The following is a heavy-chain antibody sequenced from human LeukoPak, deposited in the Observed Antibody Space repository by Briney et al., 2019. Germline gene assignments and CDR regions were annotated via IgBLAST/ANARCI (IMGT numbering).Heavy chain of an antibody. Sequence: PGGSLRLSCAASGFTFSSYSMNWVRQAPGKGLEWVSSISSSSSYIYYADSVKGRFTISRDNAKNSLYLQMNSLRAEDTAVYYCARGGYSYGYQRGFFDYWGQGTLVTVSS. CDR2: ISSSSSYI. J-gene: IGHJ4*02. CDR3: ARGGYSYGYQRGFFDY. V-gene: IGHV3-21*01. D-gene: IGHD5-18*01. CDR1: GFTFSSYS.